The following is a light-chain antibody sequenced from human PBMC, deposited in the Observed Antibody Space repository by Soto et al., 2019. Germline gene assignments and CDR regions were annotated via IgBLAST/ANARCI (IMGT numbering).Light chain of an antibody. CDR1: QSIRRN. CDR3: RQYNNWPRT. Sequence: PQSPGTMSVASRVRGTLCRRASQSIRRNLAWYQQKPGQAPRILIFGASTRATSMLARFSGSGAGTECSLTISSLQSEDFAVYYCRQYNNWPRTFGQGTKVDIK. CDR2: GAS. J-gene: IGKJ1*01. V-gene: IGKV3-15*01.